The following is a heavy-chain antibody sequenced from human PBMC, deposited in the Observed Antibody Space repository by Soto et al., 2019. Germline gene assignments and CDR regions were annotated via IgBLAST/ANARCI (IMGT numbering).Heavy chain of an antibody. V-gene: IGHV4-30-4*01. J-gene: IGHJ6*02. CDR1: GGSIISGDYY. CDR2: IYYSGST. D-gene: IGHD1-7*01. CDR3: ARDTWNSPAPEIGYYGMDV. Sequence: SETLSLTCTVSGGSIISGDYYWSWIRQPPGKGLEWIGYIYYSGSTYYNPSLKSRVTISVDTSKNQFSLKLSSVTAADTAVYYCARDTWNSPAPEIGYYGMDVWGQGTTVTVSS.